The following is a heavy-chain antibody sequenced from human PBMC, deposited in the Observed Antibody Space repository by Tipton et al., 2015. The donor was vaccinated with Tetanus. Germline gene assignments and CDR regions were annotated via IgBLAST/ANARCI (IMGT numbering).Heavy chain of an antibody. V-gene: IGHV3-48*02. J-gene: IGHJ5*02. CDR1: GFTFSAYS. CDR3: VTGTLRYGA. D-gene: IGHD3-9*01. CDR2: ITGSSSPI. Sequence: SLRLSCAASGFTFSAYSMNWVRQAPGKGLEWVSYITGSSSPINYADSVKGRFTISRDNAKNSVYLQMNSLRDEDTAVYYCVTGTLRYGAWGQGTLVTVSS.